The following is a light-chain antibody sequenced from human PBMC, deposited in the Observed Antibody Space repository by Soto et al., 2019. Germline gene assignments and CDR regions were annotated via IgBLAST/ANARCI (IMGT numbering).Light chain of an antibody. Sequence: IVLTQSPGTLSLSPGERATLSCRASQSVSSNYLAWYQQKPGQAPRLLIYGVSSRATGIPDRFSGSGSGRDFTLTISRLEPEDFGVYYCQQFGSSPLYTVGQGTRLE. J-gene: IGKJ2*01. V-gene: IGKV3-20*01. CDR3: QQFGSSPLYT. CDR1: QSVSSNY. CDR2: GVS.